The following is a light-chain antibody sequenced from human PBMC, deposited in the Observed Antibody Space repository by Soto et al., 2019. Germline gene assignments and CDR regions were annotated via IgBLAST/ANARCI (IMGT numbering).Light chain of an antibody. V-gene: IGLV2-11*01. J-gene: IGLJ2*01. Sequence: QSALTQPRSVSGSPGQSVTISCTGASSDVGRYNYVSWYQQHPGKAPKLMIYDVSKRPSGVPDRFSGSKSGNTASLTISGIQAEDEADYYCCSYAGSNTFIFGGGTKLTVL. CDR3: CSYAGSNTFI. CDR1: SSDVGRYNY. CDR2: DVS.